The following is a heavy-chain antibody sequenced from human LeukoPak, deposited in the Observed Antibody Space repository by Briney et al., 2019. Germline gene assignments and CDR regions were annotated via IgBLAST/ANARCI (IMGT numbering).Heavy chain of an antibody. V-gene: IGHV1-69*13. J-gene: IGHJ4*02. CDR2: IIPVFGTT. CDR3: ARGPSDYYQSARNRFFGY. D-gene: IGHD3-10*01. CDR1: GGTFSSSA. Sequence: ASVKVSCKASGGTFSSSAINWVRQAPGQGLEWMGGIIPVFGTTNYAQKFQGRLTVTADESATTAYMELSSLKSEDTAIYYCARGPSDYYQSARNRFFGYWGQGTLVTVSS.